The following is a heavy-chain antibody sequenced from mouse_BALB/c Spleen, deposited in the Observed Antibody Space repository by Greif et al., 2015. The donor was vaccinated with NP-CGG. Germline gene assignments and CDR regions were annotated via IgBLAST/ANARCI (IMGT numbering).Heavy chain of an antibody. CDR1: GFTFSSYY. CDR2: INSNGGST. J-gene: IGHJ4*01. D-gene: IGHD2-2*01. Sequence: EVKLVESGGGLVKLGGSLKLSCAASGFTFSSYYMSWVRQTPEKRLELVAAINSNGGSTYYPDTVKGRFTISRDNAKNTLYLQMSSLKSEDTALYYCARQGYYDAMDYWGQGTSVTVSS. CDR3: ARQGYYDAMDY. V-gene: IGHV5-6-2*01.